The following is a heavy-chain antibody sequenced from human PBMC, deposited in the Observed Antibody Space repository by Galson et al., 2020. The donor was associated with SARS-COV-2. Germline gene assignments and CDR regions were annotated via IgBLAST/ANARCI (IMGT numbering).Heavy chain of an antibody. J-gene: IGHJ6*02. Sequence: QLGESLKIPCAASGFTVSSNYMSWVRQAPGKGLEWGSVSYSGGRTYHADHAKGRFTISRDNSKNTLYLQMNSLRAEDTAVYYCARETVDYYYYYGMDVWGQGTTVTVSS. CDR3: ARETVDYYYYYGMDV. D-gene: IGHD4-4*01. V-gene: IGHV3-53*01. CDR1: GFTVSSNY. CDR2: SYSGGRT.